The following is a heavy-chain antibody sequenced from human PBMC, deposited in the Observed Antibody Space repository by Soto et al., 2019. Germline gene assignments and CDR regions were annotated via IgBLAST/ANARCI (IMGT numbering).Heavy chain of an antibody. D-gene: IGHD6-19*01. J-gene: IGHJ4*02. CDR1: DYSISRGYY. CDR3: AGARIVVAGTMVDS. CDR2: IYHSGNT. V-gene: IGHV4-38-2*01. Sequence: KPSETLSLTCVVSDYSISRGYYWGWFRQPPGKGLEWIGSIYHSGNTYYNPSLTRRVTISIDTSKNHFSLNLRSVTAADTAVYYGAGARIVVAGTMVDSWAQGTLVTVSS.